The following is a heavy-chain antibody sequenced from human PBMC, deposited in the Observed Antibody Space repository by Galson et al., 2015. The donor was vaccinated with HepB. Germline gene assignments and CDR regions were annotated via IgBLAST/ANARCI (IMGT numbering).Heavy chain of an antibody. J-gene: IGHJ6*03. CDR2: FDPEDGET. D-gene: IGHD1-26*01. Sequence: SVKVSCKVSGYTLTELSMHWVRQAPGKGLEWMGGFDPEDGETIYAQKFQGRVTMTEDTSTDTAYMELSSLRSEDTAVYYCATLRGSFQDYYYYYMDVWGKGTTVTVSS. CDR1: GYTLTELS. V-gene: IGHV1-24*01. CDR3: ATLRGSFQDYYYYYMDV.